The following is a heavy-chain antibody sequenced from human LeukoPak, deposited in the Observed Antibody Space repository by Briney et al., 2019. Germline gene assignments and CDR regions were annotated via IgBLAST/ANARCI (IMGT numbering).Heavy chain of an antibody. Sequence: PGGSLRLSCAASGFTVSSNYMSWVRQAPGKGLEWVSVIYSGGSTYYADSVKGRFTISRDNSKNTLYLQMNSLRAEDTAVYYCARAYGANNFDYWGQGTLVTVSS. CDR3: ARAYGANNFDY. CDR1: GFTVSSNY. D-gene: IGHD4-17*01. CDR2: IYSGGST. V-gene: IGHV3-66*01. J-gene: IGHJ4*02.